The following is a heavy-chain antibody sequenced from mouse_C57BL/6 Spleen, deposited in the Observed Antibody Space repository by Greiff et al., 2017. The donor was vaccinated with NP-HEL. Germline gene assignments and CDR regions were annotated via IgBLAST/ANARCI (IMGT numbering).Heavy chain of an antibody. V-gene: IGHV5-17*01. CDR3: ARRDVGFAY. Sequence: EVKLVESGGGLVKPGGSLKLSCAASGFTFSDYGMHWVRQAPEKGLEWVVYISSGSSTIYYADTVKGRFTISRDNAKNTLFLQMTSLRSDDTAMYYCARRDVGFAYWGQGTLVTVSA. CDR1: GFTFSDYG. CDR2: ISSGSSTI. J-gene: IGHJ3*01.